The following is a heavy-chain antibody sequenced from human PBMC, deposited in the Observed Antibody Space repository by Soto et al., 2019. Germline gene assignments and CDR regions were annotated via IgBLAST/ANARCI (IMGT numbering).Heavy chain of an antibody. CDR2: IWYDGSNK. V-gene: IGHV3-33*01. CDR3: ARDFFSSGWGVVY. J-gene: IGHJ4*02. CDR1: GFTFSSYG. D-gene: IGHD6-19*01. Sequence: GGSLRLSCAASGFTFSSYGMHWVRQAPGKGLEWVAVIWYDGSNKYYADSVKGRFTISRDNSKNTLYLQMNSLRAEDTAVYYCARDFFSSGWGVVYWGQGTLVTVSS.